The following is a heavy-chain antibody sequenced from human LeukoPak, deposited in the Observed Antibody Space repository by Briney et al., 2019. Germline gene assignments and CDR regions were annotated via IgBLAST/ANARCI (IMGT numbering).Heavy chain of an antibody. CDR2: ISWNSGSI. V-gene: IGHV3-9*01. D-gene: IGHD5-24*01. J-gene: IGHJ4*02. Sequence: GGSLRLSCAASGFTFDDYAMHWVRHAPGKGLEWVSGISWNSGSIVYADSVKGRFTISRDNDKNSLYLQMNSLRAEDTALYYCATVGLIAMATFDYWGQGTLVTVSS. CDR3: ATVGLIAMATFDY. CDR1: GFTFDDYA.